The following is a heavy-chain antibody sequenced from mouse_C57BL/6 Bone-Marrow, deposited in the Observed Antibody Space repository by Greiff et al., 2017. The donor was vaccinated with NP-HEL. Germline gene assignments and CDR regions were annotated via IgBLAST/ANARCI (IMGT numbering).Heavy chain of an antibody. CDR1: GYTFTDYY. J-gene: IGHJ2*01. CDR3: AVHYGSSRSFLYYFDY. V-gene: IGHV1-77*01. Sequence: VQRVESGAELVKPGASVKISCKASGYTFTDYYINWVKQRPGPGLEWIGKIGPGSGSTYYNEKFKGKATLTADKSSSTAYMQLSSLTSEDSAVYFCAVHYGSSRSFLYYFDYWGQGTTLTVSS. D-gene: IGHD1-1*01. CDR2: IGPGSGST.